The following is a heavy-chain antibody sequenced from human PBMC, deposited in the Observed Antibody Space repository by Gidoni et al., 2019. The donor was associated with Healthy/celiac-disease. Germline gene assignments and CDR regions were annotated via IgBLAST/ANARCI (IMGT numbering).Heavy chain of an antibody. CDR3: ARGRSIAAGYYYYGMDV. CDR1: GAPFRTYA. CDR2: IIPIFGTA. D-gene: IGHD6-6*01. J-gene: IGHJ6*02. V-gene: IGHV1-69*01. Sequence: VPLVQSGAEVKKPGSSVQVSCQASGAPFRTYAISWVRQAPGQGLEWMGGIIPIFGTANYAQKFQGRVTITADESTSTAYMELSSLRSEDTAVYYCARGRSIAAGYYYYGMDVWGQGTTVTVSS.